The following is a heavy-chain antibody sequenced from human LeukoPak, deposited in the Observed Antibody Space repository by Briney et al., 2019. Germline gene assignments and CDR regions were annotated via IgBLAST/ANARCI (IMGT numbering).Heavy chain of an antibody. V-gene: IGHV4-38-2*01. CDR2: IYHSGST. D-gene: IGHD1-7*01. CDR1: GYSISSGYY. J-gene: IGHJ4*02. CDR3: ATQLTGLELRRSLVY. Sequence: PSETLSLTCAVSGYSISSGYYWGWIRQPPGKGLEWIGSIYHSGSTYYNPSLESRVTISVDTSKNQFSLKLSSVTAADTAVYYCATQLTGLELRRSLVYWGQGTLVTVSS.